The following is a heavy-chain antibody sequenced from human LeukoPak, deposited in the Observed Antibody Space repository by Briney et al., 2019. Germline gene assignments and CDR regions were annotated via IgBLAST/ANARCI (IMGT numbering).Heavy chain of an antibody. D-gene: IGHD1-7*01. J-gene: IGHJ4*02. Sequence: SSETLSLTCTVSGGSMSSYYWSWIRQPAGKGLEWIGRIYTSGATNYNPSLMSRVTMSVDTSKSQFSLKLTSMTATDTAVYYCARGTGTTNFDYWGQGTLVTVSS. CDR1: GGSMSSYY. CDR2: IYTSGAT. V-gene: IGHV4-4*07. CDR3: ARGTGTTNFDY.